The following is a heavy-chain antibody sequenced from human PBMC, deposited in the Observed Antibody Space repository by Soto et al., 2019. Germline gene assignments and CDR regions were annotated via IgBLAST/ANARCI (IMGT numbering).Heavy chain of an antibody. CDR1: GGTFSSYA. Sequence: QVQLVQSGAEVKKPGSSVKVSCKASGGTFSSYAISWVRQAPGQGLEWMGGIIPIFDTANYAQKFQGRVTITADESTSTAYMELSSLRSEDTAVYYCARPTMTTVSPPHAFDIWGQGTMVTVSS. CDR2: IIPIFDTA. CDR3: ARPTMTTVSPPHAFDI. V-gene: IGHV1-69*01. D-gene: IGHD4-17*01. J-gene: IGHJ3*02.